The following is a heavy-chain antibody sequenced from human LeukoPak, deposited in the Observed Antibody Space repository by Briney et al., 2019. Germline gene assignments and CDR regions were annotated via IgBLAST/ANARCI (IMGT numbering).Heavy chain of an antibody. CDR2: ISSNGGST. D-gene: IGHD5-18*01. V-gene: IGHV3-64*01. CDR1: GFTFGSYS. CDR3: ARCTAMVSYDY. J-gene: IGHJ4*02. Sequence: PGGSLRLSCAASGFTFGSYSMHWVRQAPGKGLEYVSAISSNGGSTYYTNSVKGRFTISRDNSRNTLYLQMGSLRAEDMAVYYCARCTAMVSYDYWGQGTLVTVSS.